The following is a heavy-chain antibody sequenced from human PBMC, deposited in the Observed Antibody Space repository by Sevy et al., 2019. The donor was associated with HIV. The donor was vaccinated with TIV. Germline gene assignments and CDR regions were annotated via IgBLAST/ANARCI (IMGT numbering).Heavy chain of an antibody. CDR1: GFTFSSYG. Sequence: GGCLRLSCAASGFTFSSYGMHWVRQAPGKGLEWVAVIWYDGSNKYYTDSVKGRFTISRDNSKNTLYLQMNSLRAEDTAVYYCARDLTKHGSGSTLDYWGQGTLVTVSS. CDR3: ARDLTKHGSGSTLDY. J-gene: IGHJ4*02. D-gene: IGHD3-10*01. CDR2: IWYDGSNK. V-gene: IGHV3-33*01.